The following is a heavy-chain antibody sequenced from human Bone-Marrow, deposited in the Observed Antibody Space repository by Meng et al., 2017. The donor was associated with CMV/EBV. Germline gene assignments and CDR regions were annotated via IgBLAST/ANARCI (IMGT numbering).Heavy chain of an antibody. CDR3: AGSYYDFWSGYSAADYYYYYGMDV. Sequence: SETLSLTCTVSGDFITSNYWTWIRQPPGKGLEWIGYIYYTGSTHYNPSLKSRITISLDMSKNQFSLKLSSVTAADTAVYYCAGSYYDFWSGYSAADYYYYYGMDVWGQGTTVTVSS. V-gene: IGHV4-59*01. CDR2: IYYTGST. D-gene: IGHD3-3*01. J-gene: IGHJ6*02. CDR1: GDFITSNY.